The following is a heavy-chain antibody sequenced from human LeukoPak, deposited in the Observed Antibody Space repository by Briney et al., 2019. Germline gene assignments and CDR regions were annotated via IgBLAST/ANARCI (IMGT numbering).Heavy chain of an antibody. D-gene: IGHD6-13*01. CDR2: IYYSGTT. J-gene: IGHJ4*02. Sequence: PSETLSLTCTVSGGSITGYYWSWIRQPPGKGLEWIGYIYYSGTTNYNPSLKSRVTMSVDTSKNQFSLRLNSVTAADTAVYYCARRLAVTGRYYFDYWGQGTLVTVSS. CDR3: ARRLAVTGRYYFDY. V-gene: IGHV4-59*01. CDR1: GGSITGYY.